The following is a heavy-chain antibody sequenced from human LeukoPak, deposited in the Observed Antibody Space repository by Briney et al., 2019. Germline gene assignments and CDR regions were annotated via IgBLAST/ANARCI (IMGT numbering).Heavy chain of an antibody. J-gene: IGHJ4*02. D-gene: IGHD5-12*01. V-gene: IGHV4-39*07. CDR1: GGSISSSSYY. CDR2: IYYSGST. Sequence: SETLSLTCTVSGGSISSSSYYWGWIRQPPGKGLEWIGSIYYSGSTYYNPSLKSRVTISVDTSKNQFSLKLSSVTAADTAVYYCARLGGPTVTDYWGQGTLVTVSS. CDR3: ARLGGPTVTDY.